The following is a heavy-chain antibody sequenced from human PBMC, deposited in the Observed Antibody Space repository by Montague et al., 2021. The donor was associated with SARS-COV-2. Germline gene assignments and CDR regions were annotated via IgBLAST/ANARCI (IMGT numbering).Heavy chain of an antibody. J-gene: IGHJ6*02. Sequence: TLSLTCTVSGGSISSGSYYWSWIRQPAGRGLEWIGRIYTSGSTNYNPSLKSRVTISVDTSKNQFSLKLSSVTAADTAVHYCARVGVGAMVRGVIPAYYCYGMDVWGQGTTVTVSS. CDR2: IYTSGST. D-gene: IGHD3-10*01. V-gene: IGHV4-61*02. CDR1: GGSISSGSYY. CDR3: ARVGVGAMVRGVIPAYYCYGMDV.